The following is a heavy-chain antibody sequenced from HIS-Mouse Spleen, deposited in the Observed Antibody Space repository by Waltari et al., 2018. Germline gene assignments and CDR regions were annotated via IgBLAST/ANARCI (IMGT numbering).Heavy chain of an antibody. V-gene: IGHV4-34*01. Sequence: QVQLQQWGAGLLKPSETLSLTCAVYGGSFRCYYWSWIRQPPGKGLEWIGEINHSGSTNYNPSLKSRVTISVDTSKNQFSLKLSSVTAADTAVYYCARGLGYCSGGSCYAFDYWGQGTLVTVSS. CDR2: INHSGST. CDR3: ARGLGYCSGGSCYAFDY. J-gene: IGHJ4*02. D-gene: IGHD2-15*01. CDR1: GGSFRCYY.